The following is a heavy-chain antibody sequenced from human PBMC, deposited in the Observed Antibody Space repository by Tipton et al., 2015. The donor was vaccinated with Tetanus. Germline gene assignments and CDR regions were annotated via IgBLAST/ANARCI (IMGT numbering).Heavy chain of an antibody. J-gene: IGHJ6*02. CDR3: ARLTGHSMDVVDYYYFGMDV. Sequence: TLSLTCAVSGGSFSGFYWSWIRQPPGKGLEWIGEINHRGGTSYNPSLKSRVTISVDTSKNQFSLKLTSVSAADTAVYYCARLTGHSMDVVDYYYFGMDVWGQGTKVTVSS. CDR1: GGSFSGFY. CDR2: INHRGGT. D-gene: IGHD2-21*01. V-gene: IGHV4-34*01.